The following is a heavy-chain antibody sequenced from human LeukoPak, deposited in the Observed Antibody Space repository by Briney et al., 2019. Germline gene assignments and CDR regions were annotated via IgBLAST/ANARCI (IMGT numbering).Heavy chain of an antibody. J-gene: IGHJ6*02. Sequence: PGESLKISCKCSGYSFTNYLITWVRQLPGKGLGWMGMIDPIDSYTNYSPSFQGHVTISADKSISSAYLQWSSLKASRTAIYYLARLSDYLWYGGTPSSYYGMDVWGQGTTVTVSS. D-gene: IGHD3-10*01. CDR3: ARLSDYLWYGGTPSSYYGMDV. CDR2: IDPIDSYT. V-gene: IGHV5-10-1*01. CDR1: GYSFTNYL.